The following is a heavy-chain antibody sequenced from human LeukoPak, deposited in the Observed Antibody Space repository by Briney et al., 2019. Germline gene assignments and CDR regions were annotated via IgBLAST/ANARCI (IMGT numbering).Heavy chain of an antibody. V-gene: IGHV5-10-1*01. CDR1: GYSFTNYW. D-gene: IGHD6-19*01. CDR2: IDPSDSYA. CDR3: ARPQYSSYDAFDI. Sequence: GESLKIPCKGSGYSFTNYWISWVRQMPGKGLEWMGKIDPSDSYANYSPSFQGHVTISADKSITTAYLQWGSLKASDTAMYYCARPQYSSYDAFDIWGPGTMVTVSS. J-gene: IGHJ3*02.